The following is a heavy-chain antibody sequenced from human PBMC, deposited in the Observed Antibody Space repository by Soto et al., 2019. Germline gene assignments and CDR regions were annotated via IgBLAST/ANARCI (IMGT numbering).Heavy chain of an antibody. D-gene: IGHD5-12*01. Sequence: GAAVKVSCKASGGTFSSYAISWVRQAPGQGLEWMGGIIPIFGTANYAQKFQGRVTITADKSTSTAYMELSSLRSEDTAVYYCARARGYSGRYYFDYWGQGALVTVS. CDR2: IIPIFGTA. V-gene: IGHV1-69*06. CDR3: ARARGYSGRYYFDY. CDR1: GGTFSSYA. J-gene: IGHJ4*02.